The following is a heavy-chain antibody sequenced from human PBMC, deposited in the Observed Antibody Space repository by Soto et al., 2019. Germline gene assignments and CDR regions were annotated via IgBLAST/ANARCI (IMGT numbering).Heavy chain of an antibody. CDR3: ARDALYYDFWSGYPDD. J-gene: IGHJ4*02. Sequence: GGSLRLSCAASGSTFSSYSMNWVRQAPGKGLEWVSYISSSSSTIYYADSVKGRFTISRDNAKNSLYLQMNSLRDEDTAVYYCARDALYYDFWSGYPDDWGQGTLVTVS. CDR1: GSTFSSYS. D-gene: IGHD3-3*01. V-gene: IGHV3-48*02. CDR2: ISSSSSTI.